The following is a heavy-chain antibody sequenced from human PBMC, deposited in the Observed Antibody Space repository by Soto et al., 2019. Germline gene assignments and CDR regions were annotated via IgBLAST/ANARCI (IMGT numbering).Heavy chain of an antibody. D-gene: IGHD3-10*01. CDR1: VFTFVTTD. Sequence: PGGSLRLSCASSVFTFVTTDMSWVRQAPGEGLEWVSTIDGSGGITYYADSVKGRFTISRDNSRNTVYLQMNSLRGDDTALYYCVKNSGWFNTWGQGALVTVSS. V-gene: IGHV3-23*01. CDR2: IDGSGGIT. CDR3: VKNSGWFNT. J-gene: IGHJ5*02.